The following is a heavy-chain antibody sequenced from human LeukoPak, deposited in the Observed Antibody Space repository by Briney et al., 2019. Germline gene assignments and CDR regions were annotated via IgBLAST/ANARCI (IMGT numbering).Heavy chain of an antibody. V-gene: IGHV4-30-4*01. J-gene: IGHJ4*02. CDR2: MFHSGST. D-gene: IGHD3-22*01. Sequence: SETLSLTCTVSGGSISSYYWSWIRQPPGKGLEWIGYMFHSGSTYYNPSLKSRVTISMDTSKNQFSLKLTSVTAADTAVYYCARGCVDDSSVYFDYWGQGPLVTVSS. CDR1: GGSISSYY. CDR3: ARGCVDDSSVYFDY.